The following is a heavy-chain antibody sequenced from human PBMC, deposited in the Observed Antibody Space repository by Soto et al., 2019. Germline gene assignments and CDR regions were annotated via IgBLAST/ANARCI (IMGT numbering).Heavy chain of an antibody. CDR1: GGSISSSSYY. D-gene: IGHD3-9*01. CDR3: ARHVYFDWTH. J-gene: IGHJ4*02. CDR2: IYYSGST. Sequence: SETLSRTCTVSGGSISSSSYYWGWIRQPPGKGLEWIGSIYYSGSTYYNPSLKSRVTISVDTSKNQFSLKLSSVTAADTAVYYCARHVYFDWTHWGQGTLVTVS. V-gene: IGHV4-39*01.